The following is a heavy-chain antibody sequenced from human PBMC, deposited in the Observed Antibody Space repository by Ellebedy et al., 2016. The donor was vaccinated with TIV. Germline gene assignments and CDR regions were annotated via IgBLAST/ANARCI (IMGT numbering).Heavy chain of an antibody. CDR2: INPSGGSS. J-gene: IGHJ4*02. Sequence: ASVKVSXXASGYTFTSYSIHWVRQAPGQGLEWMGIINPSGGSSNHAQTFQGRVTMTRDTSTNTVYMELTSLRSEDTAVYYCARDRFRIFDYWGQGALVTVSS. V-gene: IGHV1-46*01. CDR1: GYTFTSYS. D-gene: IGHD2/OR15-2a*01. CDR3: ARDRFRIFDY.